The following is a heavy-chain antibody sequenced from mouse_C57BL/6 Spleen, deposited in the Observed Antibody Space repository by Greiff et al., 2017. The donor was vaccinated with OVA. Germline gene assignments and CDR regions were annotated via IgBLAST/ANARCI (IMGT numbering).Heavy chain of an antibody. CDR2: IYPGDGDT. D-gene: IGHD1-1*01. Sequence: VQLQQSGAELVKPGASVKISCKASGYAFSSYWMNWVKQRPGKGLEWIGQIYPGDGDTNYNGKFKGKATLTADKSSSTAYMQLSSLTSEDSAVYFCARARLDYYGSSHAMDYWGQGTSVTVSS. CDR3: ARARLDYYGSSHAMDY. J-gene: IGHJ4*01. V-gene: IGHV1-80*01. CDR1: GYAFSSYW.